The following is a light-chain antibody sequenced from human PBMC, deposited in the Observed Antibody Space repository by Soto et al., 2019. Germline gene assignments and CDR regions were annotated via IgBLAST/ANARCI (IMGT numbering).Light chain of an antibody. V-gene: IGLV1-51*01. Sequence: QSVLTQPPSVSAAAGQKVTISCSGSISNIGNNFVSWYQQLPGTASKLLIYDVHRRPSGIPDRFSGSQSGTSATLAITGLQTGDEADYYCGTWDASLSGYVFGTGTKLTVL. CDR3: GTWDASLSGYV. CDR1: ISNIGNNF. CDR2: DVH. J-gene: IGLJ1*01.